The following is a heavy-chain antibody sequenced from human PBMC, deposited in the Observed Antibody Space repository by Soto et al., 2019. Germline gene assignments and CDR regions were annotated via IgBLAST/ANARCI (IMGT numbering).Heavy chain of an antibody. D-gene: IGHD2-21*02. J-gene: IGHJ6*02. CDR1: GFTFSNYY. CDR3: AREETAWPLAYGLDV. Sequence: GGSLRLSCAVSGFTFSNYYIHWVRQAPGKGLEWVSSIRSGRDTFYADSVKGRFSISRDDATSSVSLQMNSLRGEDTAVYFCAREETAWPLAYGLDVWGQGTTVTFSS. CDR2: IRSGRDT. V-gene: IGHV3-21*01.